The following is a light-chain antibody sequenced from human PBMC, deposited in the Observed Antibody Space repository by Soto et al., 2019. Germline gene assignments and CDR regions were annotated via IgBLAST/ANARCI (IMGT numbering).Light chain of an antibody. CDR3: QQYGSSGFT. J-gene: IGKJ3*01. CDR1: QSVDSN. V-gene: IGKV3-20*01. CDR2: GAS. Sequence: IVVTQSPFTLSVSPGERATLSCRASQSVDSNLAWYQQKPGQAPRLLIYGASSRATGIPDRFSGSGSGTDFTLTISRLEPEDFAVYYCQQYGSSGFTFGPGTKVDI.